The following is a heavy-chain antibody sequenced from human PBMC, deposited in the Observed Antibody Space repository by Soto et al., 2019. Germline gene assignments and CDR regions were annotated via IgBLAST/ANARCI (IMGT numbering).Heavy chain of an antibody. D-gene: IGHD6-13*01. J-gene: IGHJ4*02. CDR3: ARSPRSSPYFDY. Sequence: GESLKISCQCSGYTFSNFWVGWVRQLPGKGLEWMGIIYPGDHETRYSPSFHGKVTISADKSINTAYLQWNSLEASDTAFYFCARSPRSSPYFDYWGQGALVTVSS. CDR1: GYTFSNFW. V-gene: IGHV5-51*01. CDR2: IYPGDHET.